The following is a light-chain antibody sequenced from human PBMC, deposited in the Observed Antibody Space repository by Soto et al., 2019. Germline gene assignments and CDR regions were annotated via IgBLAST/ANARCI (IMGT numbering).Light chain of an antibody. J-gene: IGKJ1*01. CDR1: QSVSSSS. V-gene: IGKV3-20*01. CDR2: GAF. CDR3: QHYANSIWT. Sequence: IVLTQSPGTLSLSPGERVTLSCRASQSVSSSSLDWYQQKPGQAPRLLIYGAFSRATGIPDRFTGSASGTDFTLTISRLEAEDSAVYYCQHYANSIWTFGQGTTVEIK.